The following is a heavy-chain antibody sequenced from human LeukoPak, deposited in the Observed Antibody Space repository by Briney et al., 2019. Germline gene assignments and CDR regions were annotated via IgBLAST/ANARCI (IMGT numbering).Heavy chain of an antibody. V-gene: IGHV4-39*07. CDR3: AQSDVGYGRIDY. J-gene: IGHJ4*02. Sequence: SETLSLTCTVSGGSISSGSYYWGWIRQPPGKGLEWIGSIYHSGSTYYNPSLKSRVTVSVDTSNSQFSLKLTSVTAADTAVYYCAQSDVGYGRIDYWGQGALVTVSS. CDR2: IYHSGST. D-gene: IGHD5-12*01. CDR1: GGSISSGSYY.